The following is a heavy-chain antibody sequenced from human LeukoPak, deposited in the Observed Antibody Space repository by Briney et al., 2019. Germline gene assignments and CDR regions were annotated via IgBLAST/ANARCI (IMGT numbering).Heavy chain of an antibody. D-gene: IGHD2-15*01. CDR2: IYTSGST. CDR3: ARDEYCSGGSCYVGFDY. Sequence: SQTLSLTCTVSGGSISSGSYYWSWIRQPAGKGLEWIGRIYTSGSTNYNPSLKSRVTISVDTAKNQFSLKLSSVTAADTAVYYCARDEYCSGGSCYVGFDYWGQGTLVTVSS. J-gene: IGHJ4*02. V-gene: IGHV4-61*02. CDR1: GGSISSGSYY.